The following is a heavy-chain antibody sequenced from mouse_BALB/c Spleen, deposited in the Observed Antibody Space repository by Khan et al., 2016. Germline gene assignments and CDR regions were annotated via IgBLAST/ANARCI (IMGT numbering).Heavy chain of an antibody. CDR3: ARLAY. Sequence: EVQLQESGPGLVKPSQSLSLTCTVTGYSITSDYAWNWIRQFPGNKLEWMGYIRYSGSTSYNPSLKSRISITRDTSKNQFFLKLNSVTTEDTATYYCARLAYWGQGTLVTVSA. CDR1: GYSITSDYA. V-gene: IGHV3-2*02. CDR2: IRYSGST. J-gene: IGHJ3*01.